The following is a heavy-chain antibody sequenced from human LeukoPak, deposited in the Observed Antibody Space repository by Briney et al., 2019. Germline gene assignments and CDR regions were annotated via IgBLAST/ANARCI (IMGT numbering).Heavy chain of an antibody. D-gene: IGHD1-26*01. V-gene: IGHV3-23*01. CDR2: ITGDGQDT. CDR3: AKSMDTVGATTLDF. Sequence: PGGSLRLSCVASGFSFSSYPMSWVRQAPGRGLEWVATITGDGQDTFYAGLGTSRFIVSRDNIRNTVFLERDSLRDEDTAVYYCAKSMDTVGATTLDFWGQGARVIVSS. J-gene: IGHJ4*02. CDR1: GFSFSSYP.